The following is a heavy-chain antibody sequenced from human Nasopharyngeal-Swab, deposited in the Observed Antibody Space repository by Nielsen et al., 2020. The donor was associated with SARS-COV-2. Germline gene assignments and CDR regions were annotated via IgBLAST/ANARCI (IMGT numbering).Heavy chain of an antibody. CDR3: ATGRTDYFDY. Sequence: SETLSLTCAVSRGSISSSNWWSWVRQPPGKGLEWIGEIYHSGSTNYNPSLKSRVTISVDTSKNQFSLKLSSVTAADTAVYYCATGRTDYFDYWGQGTLVTVSS. CDR2: IYHSGST. CDR1: RGSISSSNW. J-gene: IGHJ4*02. V-gene: IGHV4-4*02. D-gene: IGHD1-14*01.